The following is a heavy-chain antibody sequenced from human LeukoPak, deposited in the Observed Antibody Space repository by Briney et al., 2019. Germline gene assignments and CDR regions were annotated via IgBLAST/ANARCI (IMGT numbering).Heavy chain of an antibody. CDR1: GGSVSDYY. CDR2: IYYTGSS. CDR3: AREDGGLVDP. V-gene: IGHV4-59*02. J-gene: IGHJ5*02. D-gene: IGHD3/OR15-3a*01. Sequence: SSETLSLTCTVSGGSVSDYYWSWIRQSPGKGLGWIGYIYYTGSSSYNPSLRSRVTISADTSKNQFSLKLSSVTAADTAVYYCAREDGGLVDPWGQGTLVTVSS.